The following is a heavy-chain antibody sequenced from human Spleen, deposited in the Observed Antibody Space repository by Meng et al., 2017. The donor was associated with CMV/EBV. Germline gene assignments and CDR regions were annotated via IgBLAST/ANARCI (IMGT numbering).Heavy chain of an antibody. CDR1: GFSFSSYW. D-gene: IGHD1-26*01. CDR2: INQDGSAK. V-gene: IGHV3-7*01. CDR3: ARERLPDYESGSYYRDAFDM. J-gene: IGHJ3*02. Sequence: GESLKISCAASGFSFSSYWMTWVRQAPGKGLEWVANINQDGSAKQYVDFVKGRFIISRDNAKNSLYVQMTSLRAEDTAIYRCARERLPDYESGSYYRDAFDMWGRGTMVTVSS.